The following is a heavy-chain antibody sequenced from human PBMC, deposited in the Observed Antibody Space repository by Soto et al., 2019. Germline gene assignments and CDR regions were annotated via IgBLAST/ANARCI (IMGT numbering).Heavy chain of an antibody. J-gene: IGHJ4*02. V-gene: IGHV4-38-2*02. Sequence: SETLSLTCLVSDFPITSTYSWGWIRQPPGKGLEWIGTISHTGTTYYSASLTSRVTLSLDTSKNQVSLRLKSVTAADTAVYYCAREQYNWKLWGQGTLVTVSS. CDR3: AREQYNWKL. D-gene: IGHD1-20*01. CDR1: DFPITSTYS. CDR2: ISHTGTT.